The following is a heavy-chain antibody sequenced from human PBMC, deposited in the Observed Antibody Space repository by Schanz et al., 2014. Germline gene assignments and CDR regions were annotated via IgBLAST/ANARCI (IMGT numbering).Heavy chain of an antibody. CDR3: AREEGYGYGPGAFDI. Sequence: EVQLVESGGGLVQPGGSLRLSCAASGFTFRNNWMHWFRQGPGKGLSWVARIDGEGSDTRYADSVKGRFTISRDNSKNTLSLQMNSLRAEDTAVYYCAREEGYGYGPGAFDIWGQGTMVTVSS. J-gene: IGHJ3*02. D-gene: IGHD5-18*01. V-gene: IGHV3-74*01. CDR1: GFTFRNNW. CDR2: IDGEGSDT.